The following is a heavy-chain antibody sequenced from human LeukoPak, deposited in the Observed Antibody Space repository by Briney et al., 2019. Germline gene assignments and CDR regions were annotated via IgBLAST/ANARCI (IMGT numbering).Heavy chain of an antibody. D-gene: IGHD3-10*01. V-gene: IGHV3-30*03. J-gene: IGHJ4*02. CDR1: GFTFSSYG. CDR2: ISYDGSTR. Sequence: PGGSLRLSRAASGFTFSSYGMHWVRQAPGKGLEWVAIISYDGSTRYYADSVKGRFTISRDNSKNTLFLQMNSLRAEDTAMYYCARDLAPLDAIYGSGRPSHFEYWGQGTLVTVSS. CDR3: ARDLAPLDAIYGSGRPSHFEY.